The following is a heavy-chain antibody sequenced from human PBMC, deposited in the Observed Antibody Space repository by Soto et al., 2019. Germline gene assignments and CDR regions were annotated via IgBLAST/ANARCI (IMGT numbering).Heavy chain of an antibody. Sequence: SETLSLTCTVSGGSISSYYWSWIRQPPGKGLEWIGSVYYSGSTSYNASLKSRVTISVDTSKNQFSLKLSSVTAADTAVYYCARLGAYYQSLDPWGSGTLVTVSS. CDR3: ARLGAYYQSLDP. J-gene: IGHJ5*02. D-gene: IGHD2-21*01. CDR2: VYYSGST. CDR1: GGSISSYY. V-gene: IGHV4-59*08.